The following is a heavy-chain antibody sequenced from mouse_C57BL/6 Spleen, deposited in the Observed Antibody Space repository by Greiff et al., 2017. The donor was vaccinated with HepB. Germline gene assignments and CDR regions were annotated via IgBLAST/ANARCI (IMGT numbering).Heavy chain of an antibody. J-gene: IGHJ2*01. Sequence: QVQLQQPGAELVKPGASVKLSCKASGYTFTSYWMHWVKQRPGQGLEWIGMIHPNSGSTNYNEKFKSKATLTVDKSSSTAYRQLSSLTSEDSAVYYCARPDYYGSSYDDYWGQGTTLTVSS. CDR1: GYTFTSYW. CDR2: IHPNSGST. CDR3: ARPDYYGSSYDDY. V-gene: IGHV1-64*01. D-gene: IGHD1-1*01.